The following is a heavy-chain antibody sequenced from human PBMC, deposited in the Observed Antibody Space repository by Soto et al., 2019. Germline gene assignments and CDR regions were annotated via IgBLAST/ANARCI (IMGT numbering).Heavy chain of an antibody. Sequence: ASVKVSCKASGGTFSSYAISWVRQAPGQGLEWMGGIIPIFGTANYAQKFQGRVTITADKSTSTAYMKLSSLRSEDTAVYYCARPHCSGGSCYYPYYYYGMDVWGQGTTVTVSS. V-gene: IGHV1-69*06. J-gene: IGHJ6*02. D-gene: IGHD2-15*01. CDR2: IIPIFGTA. CDR1: GGTFSSYA. CDR3: ARPHCSGGSCYYPYYYYGMDV.